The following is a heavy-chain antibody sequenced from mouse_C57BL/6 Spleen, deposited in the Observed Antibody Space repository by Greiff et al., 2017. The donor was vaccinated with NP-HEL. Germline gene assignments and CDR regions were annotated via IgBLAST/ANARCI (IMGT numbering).Heavy chain of an antibody. V-gene: IGHV3-6*01. CDR3: ARGDYYVDY. Sequence: EVKLMESGPGLVKPSQSLSLTCSVTGYSITSGYYWNWIRQFPGNKLEWMGYISYDGSNNYNPSLKNRISITRDTSKNQFFLKLNSVTTEDTATYYGARGDYYVDYWGQGTTLTVSS. CDR2: ISYDGSN. CDR1: GYSITSGYY. J-gene: IGHJ2*01.